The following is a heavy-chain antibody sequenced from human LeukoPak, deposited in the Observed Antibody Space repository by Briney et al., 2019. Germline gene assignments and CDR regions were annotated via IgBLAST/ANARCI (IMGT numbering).Heavy chain of an antibody. CDR1: GGSFSGYY. J-gene: IGHJ3*01. CDR2: INHSGST. D-gene: IGHD1-7*01. V-gene: IGHV4-34*01. CDR3: ASTGITD. Sequence: SETLSLTCAVYGGSFSGYYWSWIRQPPGKGLEWIGEINHSGSTNYNPSLKSRVTISVDTSKNQFSLKLSSVTAADTAVYYCASTGITDWGQGTMVTVSS.